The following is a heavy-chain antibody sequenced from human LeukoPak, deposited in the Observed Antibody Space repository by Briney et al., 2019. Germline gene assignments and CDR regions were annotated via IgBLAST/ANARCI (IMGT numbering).Heavy chain of an antibody. CDR2: ISGSGGST. CDR3: AKGLAVAGHFDY. D-gene: IGHD6-19*01. Sequence: QPGGSLRLSCAASRFTFNTYAMSWVRQAPGKGLEWVSAISGSGGSTYYAGSVKGRFTISRDNSKNTLYLQMNSLRAEDTAVYYCAKGLAVAGHFDYWGQGTLVTVSS. V-gene: IGHV3-23*01. CDR1: RFTFNTYA. J-gene: IGHJ4*02.